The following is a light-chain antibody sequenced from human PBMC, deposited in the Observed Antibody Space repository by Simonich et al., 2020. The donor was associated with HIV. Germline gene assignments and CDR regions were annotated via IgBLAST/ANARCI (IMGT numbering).Light chain of an antibody. CDR1: SGSVSTSYY. V-gene: IGLV8-61*01. Sequence: QTVVTQEPSFSVSPGGTVTLTCDLSSGSVSTSYYPTWYHQTPGQPPRTLIYSTNTRSSGVPDRFSGSILGNKAVLTITGAQADDEGDYYCVLYMGSGISVFGGGTKLTVL. J-gene: IGLJ3*02. CDR3: VLYMGSGISV. CDR2: STN.